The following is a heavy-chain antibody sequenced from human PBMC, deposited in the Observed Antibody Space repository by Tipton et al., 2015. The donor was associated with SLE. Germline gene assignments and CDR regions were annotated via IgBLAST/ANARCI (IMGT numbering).Heavy chain of an antibody. CDR2: ISTYNDKT. CDR1: GYTFTSHD. CDR3: ARTHIVLVSAATFDI. V-gene: IGHV1-18*01. J-gene: IGHJ3*02. Sequence: QLVQSGAEVKKPGASVKVSCKASGYTFTSHDITWVRQAPGQGLEWMGWISTYNDKTNYAENLQGRVSMTTDTSTSTAYMELRSLRSDDTAIYYCARTHIVLVSAATFDIWGQGTLVTVSS. D-gene: IGHD2-2*01.